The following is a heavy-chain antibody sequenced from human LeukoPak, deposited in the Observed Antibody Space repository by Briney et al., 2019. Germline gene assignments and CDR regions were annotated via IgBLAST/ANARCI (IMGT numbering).Heavy chain of an antibody. Sequence: GGSLRLSCAASGFTFSSYAMHWVRQAPGKGLEWVAVISYDGSNKYYADSVKARFTISRDNSKNTLYLQNSLSADDTAVCYCARDKLRGSAGNYYYMDVWGKGTTVTVSS. D-gene: IGHD1-26*01. J-gene: IGHJ6*03. CDR3: ARDKLRGSAGNYYYMDV. CDR1: GFTFSSYA. V-gene: IGHV3-30*04. CDR2: ISYDGSNK.